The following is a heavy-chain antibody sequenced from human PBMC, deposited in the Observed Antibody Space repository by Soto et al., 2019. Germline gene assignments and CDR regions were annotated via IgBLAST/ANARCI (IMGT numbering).Heavy chain of an antibody. J-gene: IGHJ5*02. CDR3: ARRLTGRTRGDWFDP. D-gene: IGHD1-1*01. CDR2: ISSGGAVS. Sequence: VQLVESGGGLGKPGGSLRLSCAASGFVFSDYYMTWIRQAPGKGLEWISDISSGGAVSNFADSVRGRFTISRDNTNNSLYLQMNNLRAEDTAIYYCARRLTGRTRGDWFDPWGQGTLVTVSS. CDR1: GFVFSDYY. V-gene: IGHV3-11*01.